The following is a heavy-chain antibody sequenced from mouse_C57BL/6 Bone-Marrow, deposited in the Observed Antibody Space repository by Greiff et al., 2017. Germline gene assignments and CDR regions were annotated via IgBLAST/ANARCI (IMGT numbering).Heavy chain of an antibody. CDR3: AREGIYYDYHWYFYV. V-gene: IGHV1-55*01. CDR1: GYTFTSYW. Sequence: QVQLQQPGAELVKPGASVKMSCKASGYTFTSYWITWVKQRPGQGLEWIGDIYPGSGSTNYNEKFKSKATLTVDTSSSTAYMQLSSLTSEDSAVYYCAREGIYYDYHWYFYVWGTGTTVTVSS. CDR2: IYPGSGST. J-gene: IGHJ1*03. D-gene: IGHD2-4*01.